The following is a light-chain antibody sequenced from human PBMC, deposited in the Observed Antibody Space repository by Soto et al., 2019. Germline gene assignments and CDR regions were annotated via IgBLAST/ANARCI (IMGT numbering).Light chain of an antibody. V-gene: IGKV1-5*03. Sequence: DIQMTQSPSTLPASLGDRVTIACLANQSIITWLAWYQQKPVKAPNLLIYKASRLETGVPSRFSGSGSGTEFTLTINFLQPDDFATYYCQQYNSYSPLTFGGGTKVDI. J-gene: IGKJ4*01. CDR2: KAS. CDR1: QSIITW. CDR3: QQYNSYSPLT.